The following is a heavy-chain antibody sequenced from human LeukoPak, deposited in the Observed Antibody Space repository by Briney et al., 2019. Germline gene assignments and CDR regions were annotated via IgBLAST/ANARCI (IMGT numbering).Heavy chain of an antibody. D-gene: IGHD6-13*01. CDR1: GFTFSSDA. Sequence: GSLRLSCAASGFTFSSDAMSWIRQPPGKGLEWIGEINHSGYTNYNPSVQSRVTISVDTSKTQLSLKLTSVTAADTAIYYCAREGRGVPGAIAAVKGFDYWGQGTLVTVSS. CDR3: AREGRGVPGAIAAVKGFDY. V-gene: IGHV4-34*01. J-gene: IGHJ4*02. CDR2: INHSGYT.